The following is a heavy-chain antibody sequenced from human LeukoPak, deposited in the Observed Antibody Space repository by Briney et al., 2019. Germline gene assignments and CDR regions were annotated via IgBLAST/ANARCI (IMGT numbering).Heavy chain of an antibody. CDR2: IYPGDSDT. D-gene: IGHD3-10*01. V-gene: IGHV5-51*01. J-gene: IGHJ4*02. CDR1: GYTFTSYW. Sequence: PGESLKISCKGTGYTFTSYWIGWVRQMPGKGLEWMGIIYPGDSDTRYSPTFQGHVTMSVDKSIGTAYLQWSSLKASDSAMYYCARSSSLRGIINDYWGQGTLVTVSS. CDR3: ARSSSLRGIINDY.